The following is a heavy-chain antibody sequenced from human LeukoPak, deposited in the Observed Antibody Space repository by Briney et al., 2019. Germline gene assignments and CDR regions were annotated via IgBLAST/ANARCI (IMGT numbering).Heavy chain of an antibody. Sequence: SVKVSCKASGGTFSSYAISWVRQAPGQGLEWMGGIIPIFGTANYAQKFQGRVTITADKSTSTAYMELSSLRSEDTAVYYCASGGEVAGYYYMDVWGKGTTVTVSS. J-gene: IGHJ6*03. CDR2: IIPIFGTA. V-gene: IGHV1-69*06. CDR1: GGTFSSYA. D-gene: IGHD6-19*01. CDR3: ASGGEVAGYYYMDV.